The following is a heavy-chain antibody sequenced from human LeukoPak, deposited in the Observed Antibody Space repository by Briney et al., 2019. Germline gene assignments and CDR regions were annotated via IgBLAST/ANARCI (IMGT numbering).Heavy chain of an antibody. D-gene: IGHD3-22*01. CDR1: GLTFSSYS. CDR3: ARGIPSPEIVVVIRAWFDP. CDR2: ITSSSSYI. Sequence: GGPLTLSCAASGLTFSSYSMNWVRQAPGKALECVPSITSSSSYIYYALSVEGRFTLSRDNAKNSLYLQMNSQRAEDTAVYYCARGIPSPEIVVVIRAWFDPWGQGTLVTVSS. J-gene: IGHJ5*02. V-gene: IGHV3-21*01.